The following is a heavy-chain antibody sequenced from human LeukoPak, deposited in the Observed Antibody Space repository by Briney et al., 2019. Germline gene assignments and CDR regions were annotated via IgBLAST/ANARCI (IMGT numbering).Heavy chain of an antibody. CDR2: IIPIFGTA. CDR3: AAGGHSGYDSYYFDY. Sequence: GASVKVSCKASGGTFSSYAISWVRQATGQGLEWMGRIIPIFGTANYAQKFQGRVTITTDESTSTAYMELSSLRSEDTAVYYCAAGGHSGYDSYYFDYWGQGTLVTVSS. J-gene: IGHJ4*02. V-gene: IGHV1-69*05. D-gene: IGHD5-12*01. CDR1: GGTFSSYA.